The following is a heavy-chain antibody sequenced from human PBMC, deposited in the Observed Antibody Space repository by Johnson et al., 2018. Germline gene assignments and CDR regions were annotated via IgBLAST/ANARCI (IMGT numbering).Heavy chain of an antibody. Sequence: VQLVQSGGGVVQPGRSLRLSCVASGFTFNTYAMHWVRQAPGKGLEWVSYVNSASSTIYYADSVKGRFTISRDNAKNSLYLHLNDLKADDTALYYCTKGPGNSWGQGTLVTVSS. CDR3: TKGPGNS. J-gene: IGHJ5*02. CDR2: VNSASSTI. CDR1: GFTFNTYA. V-gene: IGHV3-48*01. D-gene: IGHD3-10*01.